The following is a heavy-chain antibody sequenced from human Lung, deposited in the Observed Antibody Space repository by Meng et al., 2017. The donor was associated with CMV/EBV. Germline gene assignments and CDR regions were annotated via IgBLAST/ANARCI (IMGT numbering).Heavy chain of an antibody. Sequence: ESXKISWAASGFTVSSNYMRWVRQAPGKGLEWVSVIYRGGSTYYADSVKGRFTISRDNSKNTLYHQLNSLRAEDTAVYYCARDRGEGIDPWGQGTLVTVSS. D-gene: IGHD3-16*01. CDR1: GFTVSSNY. V-gene: IGHV3-66*02. CDR3: ARDRGEGIDP. CDR2: IYRGGST. J-gene: IGHJ5*02.